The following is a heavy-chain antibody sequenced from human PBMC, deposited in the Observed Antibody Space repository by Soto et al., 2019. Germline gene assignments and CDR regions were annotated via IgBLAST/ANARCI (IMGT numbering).Heavy chain of an antibody. D-gene: IGHD3-3*01. CDR3: ARVRVYDFWSGYQKYYYGMDV. Sequence: SVKVSCKASGGTFSSYAISWVRQAPGQGLEWMGGIIPIFGTANYAQKFQGRVTITADESTSTAYMELSSLRSEDTAVSYCARVRVYDFWSGYQKYYYGMDVWGQGTTVTVSS. J-gene: IGHJ6*02. CDR2: IIPIFGTA. V-gene: IGHV1-69*13. CDR1: GGTFSSYA.